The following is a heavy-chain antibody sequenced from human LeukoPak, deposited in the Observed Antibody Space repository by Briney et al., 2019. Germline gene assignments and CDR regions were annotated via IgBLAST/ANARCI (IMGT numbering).Heavy chain of an antibody. CDR3: ARGFNHNWNDEIWNY. CDR1: GFTLSNYW. V-gene: IGHV3-7*01. CDR2: IKQDGSEK. J-gene: IGHJ4*02. Sequence: GGSLRLSCAASGFTLSNYWMSWVRQAPGKGLEWVANIKQDGSEKYYVDSVKGRFTIFRDNAKNSLYLRMNSLRAEDTGVYYCARGFNHNWNDEIWNYWGQGTLVTVSS. D-gene: IGHD1-1*01.